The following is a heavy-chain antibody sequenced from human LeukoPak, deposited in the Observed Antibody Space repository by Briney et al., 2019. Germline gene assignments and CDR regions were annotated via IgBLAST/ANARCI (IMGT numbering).Heavy chain of an antibody. V-gene: IGHV3-21*01. CDR3: ARAFADGYNSSPFDY. CDR1: GFTFRSYS. J-gene: IGHJ4*02. D-gene: IGHD5-24*01. Sequence: GGSLRLSCAACGFTFRSYSMNWVRQAPGKGLEWVSSISSSSSYIYYADSVKGRFTISRDNAKNSLYLQMNTLRAEDTAVYYCARAFADGYNSSPFDYWGQGTLVTVSS. CDR2: ISSSSSYI.